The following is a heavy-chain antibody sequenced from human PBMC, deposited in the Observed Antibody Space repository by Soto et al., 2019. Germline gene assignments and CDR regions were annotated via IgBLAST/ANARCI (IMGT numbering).Heavy chain of an antibody. Sequence: GGSLRLSCAASGFIFSSYAMNWVRQAPGKGLEWVSSISGTGSSTYYADSVKGRFTISRDNSKNTLFLQMNSLRAEDTALYYCAKALGNDYVSSWGKGALVTVSS. D-gene: IGHD3-16*01. CDR3: AKALGNDYVSS. J-gene: IGHJ5*02. V-gene: IGHV3-23*01. CDR1: GFIFSSYA. CDR2: ISGTGSST.